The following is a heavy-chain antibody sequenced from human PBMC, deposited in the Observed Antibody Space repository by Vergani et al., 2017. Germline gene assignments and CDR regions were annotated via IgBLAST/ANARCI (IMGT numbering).Heavy chain of an antibody. CDR2: INPGDSET. J-gene: IGHJ4*02. CDR1: ESSFISNE. V-gene: IGHV5-51*03. Sequence: EVMLVQSGAEVKKPGESLKISCKYSESSFISNEIAWVRQMSGKGLQWMGNINPGDSETRYSPSFQGQVTISADKSIATAYLQWSSLKASDTAIYYCARRETVIRGVLERAFDYWGQGTLVTVSS. CDR3: ARRETVIRGVLERAFDY. D-gene: IGHD3-10*01.